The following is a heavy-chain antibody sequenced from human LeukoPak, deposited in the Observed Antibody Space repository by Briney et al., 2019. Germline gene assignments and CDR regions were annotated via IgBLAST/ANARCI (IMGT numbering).Heavy chain of an antibody. J-gene: IGHJ3*02. V-gene: IGHV4-4*07. CDR3: ARGPCSSTSCPSRGAFDI. CDR2: IYTSGNT. D-gene: IGHD2-2*01. CDR1: GGSISSYY. Sequence: SETLSLTCTVSGGSISSYYWSWIRQPAGKGLEWIGRIYTSGNTNYNPSLKSRVTMSADTSKNQFSLKLTSVTAADTAVYFCARGPCSSTSCPSRGAFDIWGQGTMVTVSS.